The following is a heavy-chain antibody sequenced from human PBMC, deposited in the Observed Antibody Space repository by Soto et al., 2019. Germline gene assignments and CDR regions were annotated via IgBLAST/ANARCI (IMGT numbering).Heavy chain of an antibody. Sequence: SETLSLTCAVSGGSISSGGYSWSWIRQPPGKGLEWIGYIYHSGSTYYNPSLKSRVTISVDRSKNQFSLKLSSVTAADTAVYYCARGKGDILTGYYELDYWGQGTLVTVSS. CDR3: ARGKGDILTGYYELDY. CDR2: IYHSGST. CDR1: GGSISSGGYS. J-gene: IGHJ4*02. V-gene: IGHV4-30-2*01. D-gene: IGHD3-9*01.